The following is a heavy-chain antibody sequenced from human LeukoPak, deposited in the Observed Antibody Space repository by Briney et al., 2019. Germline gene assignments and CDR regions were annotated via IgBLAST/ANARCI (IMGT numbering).Heavy chain of an antibody. CDR2: ISNSGSTI. D-gene: IGHD3-10*01. Sequence: PGGSLRLSCAASGFTFSDYYMSWIRQAPGKGLEWVSYISNSGSTIYYADSVKGRFTISRDNAKNSLYLQMNSLRAEDTAVYYCARFRGVTPLYFDYWGQGTLVTVSS. CDR1: GFTFSDYY. J-gene: IGHJ4*02. CDR3: ARFRGVTPLYFDY. V-gene: IGHV3-11*04.